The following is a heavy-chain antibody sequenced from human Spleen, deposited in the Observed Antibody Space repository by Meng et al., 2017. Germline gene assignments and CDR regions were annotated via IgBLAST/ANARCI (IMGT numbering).Heavy chain of an antibody. V-gene: IGHV4-34*01. D-gene: IGHD1-26*01. J-gene: IGHJ4*02. CDR1: GGSFSDYY. CDR3: ARGLSGSYYGTFDY. CDR2: INHSGST. Sequence: QVQLQQWGAGLFKPSGTLSLTCVVPGGSFSDYYLSWIRQPPGNGLEWIGEINHSGSTNYNPSLASRATISVDTSQNNLSLKLSSVTAADTAVYYCARGLSGSYYGTFDYWGQGTLVTVSS.